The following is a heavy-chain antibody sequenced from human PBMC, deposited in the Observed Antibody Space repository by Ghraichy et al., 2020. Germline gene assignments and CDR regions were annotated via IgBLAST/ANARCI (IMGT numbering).Heavy chain of an antibody. CDR2: ISGSGGST. J-gene: IGHJ4*02. CDR1: GFTFSSYA. V-gene: IGHV3-23*01. Sequence: AGSLRLSCAASGFTFSSYAMSWVRQAPGKGLEWVSAISGSGGSTYYADSVKGRFIISRDNSKNTLYLQMNSLRAEDTAVYYCAKDMVIINGLADYWGQGTLVTVSS. CDR3: AKDMVIINGLADY. D-gene: IGHD3-9*01.